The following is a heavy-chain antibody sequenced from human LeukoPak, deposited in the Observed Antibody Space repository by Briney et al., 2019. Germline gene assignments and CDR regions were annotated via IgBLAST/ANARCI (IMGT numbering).Heavy chain of an antibody. CDR2: ISSSSSYI. D-gene: IGHD3-22*01. Sequence: GGSLRLSCAASGFTFSSYSMNWVRQAPGKGLEWVSSISSSSSYIYYADSVKGRFTISRDNAKNSLYLQMNSLRAEDTAVYYCARAGASFSGYYLYYYYYMDVWGKGTTVTVSS. V-gene: IGHV3-21*01. CDR3: ARAGASFSGYYLYYYYYMDV. J-gene: IGHJ6*03. CDR1: GFTFSSYS.